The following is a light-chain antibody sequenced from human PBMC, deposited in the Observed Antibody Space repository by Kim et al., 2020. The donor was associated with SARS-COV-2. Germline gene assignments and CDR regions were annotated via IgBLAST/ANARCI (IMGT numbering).Light chain of an antibody. CDR3: AAWDDSLNGPWV. Sequence: RGTIPCPGSSANIGSNTVNWSQQLPGPAPKLLTYSNNQRPSGVPDRFSGSKSGTSASLAISGLQSEDEADYYCAAWDDSLNGPWVFGGGTQLTVL. CDR2: SNN. J-gene: IGLJ3*02. CDR1: SANIGSNT. V-gene: IGLV1-44*01.